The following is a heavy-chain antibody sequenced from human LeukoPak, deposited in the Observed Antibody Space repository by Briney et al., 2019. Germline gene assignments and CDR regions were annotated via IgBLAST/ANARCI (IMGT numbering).Heavy chain of an antibody. J-gene: IGHJ4*02. V-gene: IGHV4-34*01. Sequence: SETLSLTCAVYGGSFSGYYWSWIRLPPGKGLEWIGEINHSGSTNYNPSLKSRVTISVDTSKNQFSLKLSSVTAADTAVYYCARLEVVPAAGDDYWGQGTLVTVSS. D-gene: IGHD2-2*01. CDR2: INHSGST. CDR1: GGSFSGYY. CDR3: ARLEVVPAAGDDY.